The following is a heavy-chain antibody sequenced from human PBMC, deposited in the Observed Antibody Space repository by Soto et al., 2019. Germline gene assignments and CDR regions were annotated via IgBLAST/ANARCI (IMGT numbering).Heavy chain of an antibody. J-gene: IGHJ5*02. CDR2: DIPIVQTA. Sequence: QVQLVQSGAEVKKPGSSVKVSCKASGGTFRSNGISWVRQAPGQGLEWLGGDIPIVQTASDAQTLRGRVTIPADESTTPAYMELSSLRSEDTAVYYCAMITMPHSFDPWGQGTLVTVSS. CDR3: AMITMPHSFDP. V-gene: IGHV1-69*01. CDR1: GGTFRSNG. D-gene: IGHD3-16*01.